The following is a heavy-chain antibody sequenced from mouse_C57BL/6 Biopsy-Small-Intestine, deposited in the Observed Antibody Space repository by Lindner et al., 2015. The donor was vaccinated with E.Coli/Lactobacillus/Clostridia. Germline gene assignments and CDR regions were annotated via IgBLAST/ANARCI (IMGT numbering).Heavy chain of an antibody. D-gene: IGHD4-1*02. J-gene: IGHJ4*01. CDR2: IFPNSGGT. CDR3: GRGGHRGDCNWFDP. V-gene: IGHV1-72*04. CDR1: RHTFIGYY. Sequence: KVSCKASRHTFIGYYIHWVRQAPGQGLEWMGRIFPNSGGTNYAQKFHGRVTMTRDTSTSTVYMELSSLRSEDTAVYYCGRGGHRGDCNWFDPWGQGTLVTVSS.